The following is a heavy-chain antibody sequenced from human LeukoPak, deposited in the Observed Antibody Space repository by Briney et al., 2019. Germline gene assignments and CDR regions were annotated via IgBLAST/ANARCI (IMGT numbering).Heavy chain of an antibody. V-gene: IGHV3-53*01. D-gene: IGHD3-16*02. CDR2: IYSDGST. CDR3: ASIGY. CDR1: GFTVSTNY. Sequence: GGSLRLSCAASGFTVSTNYVTWVRQAPGKGLEWVSVIYSDGSTYQADSVKGRFTISRDSSKNTLYLQMNSLRADDTGVYYCASIGYWGQGTLVTVSS. J-gene: IGHJ4*02.